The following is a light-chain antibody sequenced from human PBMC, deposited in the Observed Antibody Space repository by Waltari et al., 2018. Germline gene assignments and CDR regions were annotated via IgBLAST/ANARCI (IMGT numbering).Light chain of an antibody. CDR3: AAWDDSLNGPV. CDR2: YND. V-gene: IGLV1-44*01. J-gene: IGLJ2*01. CDR1: NFNIGGNS. Sequence: QSVLTQPPSASEAARKTVTISCSGSNFNIGGNSVSWYQQLPGTGPRLLIYYNDQRPSGVSDRFSGSKSGTSASLAISGLQTEDEADYHCAAWDDSLNGPVFGGGTRLTVL.